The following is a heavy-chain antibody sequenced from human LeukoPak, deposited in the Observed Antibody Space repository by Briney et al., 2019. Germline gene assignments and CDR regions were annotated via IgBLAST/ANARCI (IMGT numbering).Heavy chain of an antibody. CDR3: ARGLLWFGECFDY. Sequence: GGSLRLSCAASGFTFSSYEMNWVRQAPGKGLEWVSYISSSGSTIYYADSVKGRFTISRDNAKNSLYLQMNSLRAEDTAVYYCARGLLWFGECFDYWGQGTLVTVSS. J-gene: IGHJ4*02. V-gene: IGHV3-48*03. D-gene: IGHD3-10*01. CDR2: ISSSGSTI. CDR1: GFTFSSYE.